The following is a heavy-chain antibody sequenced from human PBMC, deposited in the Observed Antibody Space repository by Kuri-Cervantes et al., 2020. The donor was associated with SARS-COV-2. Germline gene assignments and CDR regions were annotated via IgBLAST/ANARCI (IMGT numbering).Heavy chain of an antibody. D-gene: IGHD3-10*01. J-gene: IGHJ5*02. Sequence: GESLKISCKGSGYSFTSYWIGWVRQMPGKGLEWMGIIYPGDSDTRYSPSFQGRVTISADKSISTAYLQWSSLKASDTAMYYCAMTGSGGRGVGNWFDPWGQGTLVTVSS. CDR1: GYSFTSYW. CDR3: AMTGSGGRGVGNWFDP. V-gene: IGHV5-51*01. CDR2: IYPGDSDT.